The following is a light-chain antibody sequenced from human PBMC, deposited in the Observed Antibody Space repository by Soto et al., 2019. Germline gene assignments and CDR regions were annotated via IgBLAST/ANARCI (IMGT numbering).Light chain of an antibody. CDR3: QQYYSYPRT. Sequence: AIRMTQSPSSFSASTGDRVTITCRASQGISSYLAWYQQKPGKAPKLLIYAASTLQSGVPSGFSGSGSGTDFTLTISCLQSEDFATYYCQQYYSYPRTFGQGTKVDIK. CDR1: QGISSY. CDR2: AAS. J-gene: IGKJ1*01. V-gene: IGKV1-8*01.